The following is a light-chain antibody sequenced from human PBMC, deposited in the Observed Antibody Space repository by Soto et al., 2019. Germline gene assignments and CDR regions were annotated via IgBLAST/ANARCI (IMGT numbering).Light chain of an antibody. V-gene: IGKV3-11*01. J-gene: IGKJ5*01. CDR3: QQRSNWPPFIT. Sequence: EIVLTQSPATLSLSPGERATLSCRASQSVSSYLAWYQQKPGQAPRLLIYDASNRATGIPARFSGSGSGTDFTLTISSLEPEHFAVYYCQQRSNWPPFITFGQGTRLEIK. CDR2: DAS. CDR1: QSVSSY.